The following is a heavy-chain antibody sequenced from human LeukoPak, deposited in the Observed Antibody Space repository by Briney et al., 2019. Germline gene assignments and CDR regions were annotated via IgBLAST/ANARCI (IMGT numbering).Heavy chain of an antibody. CDR2: IPYDGSNK. D-gene: IGHD3-22*01. J-gene: IGHJ4*02. V-gene: IGHV3-30*18. CDR1: GFTFSSYG. CDR3: AKDHRNYYDAPDY. Sequence: PGGSLRLSCAASGFTFSSYGMHWVRQAPGKGLEWVAVIPYDGSNKYYADSVKGRFTISRDNSKNTLYLQMKSLRADDTAVYYCAKDHRNYYDAPDYWGQGTLVTVSS.